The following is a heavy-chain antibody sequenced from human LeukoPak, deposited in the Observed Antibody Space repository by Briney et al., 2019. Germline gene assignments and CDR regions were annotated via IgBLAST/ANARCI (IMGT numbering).Heavy chain of an antibody. CDR3: ARDGFYSNYGLDY. V-gene: IGHV3-23*01. CDR2: IIFSGGAT. Sequence: LTGGSLRLSCAASGFTFSRSAMAWVRQGPGTGLEFVASIIFSGGATYYADSVKGRFTISRDNSKNTLYLQMNSLRAEDTAVYYCARDGFYSNYGLDYWGQGTLVTVSS. J-gene: IGHJ4*02. D-gene: IGHD4-11*01. CDR1: GFTFSRSA.